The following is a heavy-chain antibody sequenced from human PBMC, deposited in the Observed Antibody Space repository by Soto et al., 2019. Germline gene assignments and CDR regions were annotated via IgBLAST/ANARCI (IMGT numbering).Heavy chain of an antibody. V-gene: IGHV1-3*01. Sequence: GASVKVSCKASGYTFISYAMHWVRQAPGQRLEWMGWINAGNGNTKYSQKFQGRVTITRDTSASTAYMELSSLRSEDTAVYYCARGLGLYYFDYWGQGTLVTVSS. CDR1: GYTFISYA. CDR3: ARGLGLYYFDY. D-gene: IGHD1-26*01. J-gene: IGHJ4*02. CDR2: INAGNGNT.